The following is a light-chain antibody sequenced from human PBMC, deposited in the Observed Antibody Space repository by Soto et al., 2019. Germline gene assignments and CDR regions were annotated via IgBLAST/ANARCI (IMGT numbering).Light chain of an antibody. J-gene: IGKJ4*01. CDR2: GAS. CDR3: QQYTKWPLT. V-gene: IGKV3D-15*01. CDR1: QSVYSN. Sequence: EIVMTQSPATLSVSPGERATLSCRASQSVYSNLAWYQLKPGQAPRLLIYGASTRATGIPARFSGSGSGTEFTLTINSLPSEDFAVYYCQQYTKWPLTFGGGTKVEIK.